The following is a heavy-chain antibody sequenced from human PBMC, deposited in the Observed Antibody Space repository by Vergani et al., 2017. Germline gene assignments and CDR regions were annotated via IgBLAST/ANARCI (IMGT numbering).Heavy chain of an antibody. CDR2: ICHTEDT. D-gene: IGHD6-19*01. Sequence: QVQLQESGPGLVKPPGTLSLTCAVSGDSISSNNCWTWVRQPPGKGLEWIGEICHTEDTKYSPSLKSRVTVSVDESRNLFSLRLNSVTAADTAVHYCARVREQWLVPYYFDYWGQGTLVTVSS. CDR1: GDSISSNNC. J-gene: IGHJ4*02. CDR3: ARVREQWLVPYYFDY. V-gene: IGHV4-4*03.